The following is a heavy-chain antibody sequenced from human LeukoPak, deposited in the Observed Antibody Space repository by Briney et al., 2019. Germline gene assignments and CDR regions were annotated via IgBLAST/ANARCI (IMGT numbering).Heavy chain of an antibody. V-gene: IGHV4-59*08. CDR2: IYYSRST. D-gene: IGHD6-13*01. CDR1: GGSISSYY. J-gene: IGHJ3*02. Sequence: SETLSLTCSLSGGSISSYYWSWIRQPPGQGLEWIGYIYYSRSTNYNPSLKSRVTISIDTSKNQFSLKVNSVTAADTAVYYCARHGANRQQLVMAFDIWGQGTMVTVSS. CDR3: ARHGANRQQLVMAFDI.